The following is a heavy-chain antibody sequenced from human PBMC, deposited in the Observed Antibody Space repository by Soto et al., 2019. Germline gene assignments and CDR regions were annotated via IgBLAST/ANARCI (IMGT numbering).Heavy chain of an antibody. CDR1: GYTFTCYG. V-gene: IGHV1-18*01. CDR2: ISAYNGNT. D-gene: IGHD3-10*01. Sequence: QVQLVQSGAEVKKPGASVKVSCKASGYTFTCYGISWVRQAPGQGLEWMGWISAYNGNTNYAQKLQGRVTMTTDTSTSTAYMELRRLRSDDTAVYYCARYDYYYGSGSPFDYWGQGTLVTVSS. CDR3: ARYDYYYGSGSPFDY. J-gene: IGHJ4*02.